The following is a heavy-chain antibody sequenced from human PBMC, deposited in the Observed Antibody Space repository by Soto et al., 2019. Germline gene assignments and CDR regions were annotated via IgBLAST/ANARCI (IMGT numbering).Heavy chain of an antibody. CDR3: ATTIAVAGIESVGDYYYGMDV. CDR1: GGSISSGGYY. Sequence: QVQLQESGPGLVKPSQTLSLTCTVSGGSISSGGYYWSWIRQHPGKGLEWIGYIYYSGSTYYNPSLKSRVTISVDTSKNQFSLKLSSVTAADTAVYYCATTIAVAGIESVGDYYYGMDVWGQGTTVTVSS. CDR2: IYYSGST. V-gene: IGHV4-31*03. J-gene: IGHJ6*02. D-gene: IGHD6-19*01.